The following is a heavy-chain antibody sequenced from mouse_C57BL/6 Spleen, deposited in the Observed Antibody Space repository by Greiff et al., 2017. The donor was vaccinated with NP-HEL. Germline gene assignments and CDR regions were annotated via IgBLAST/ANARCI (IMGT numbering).Heavy chain of an antibody. Sequence: VKLQESDAELVKPGASVKISCKVSGYTFTDHTIHWMKQRPEQGLEWIGYIYPRDGSTKYNEKFKGKATLTADKSSSTAYMQLNSLTSEDSAVYFCAREEGYDYDWFAYWGQGTLVTVSA. V-gene: IGHV1-78*01. CDR1: GYTFTDHT. J-gene: IGHJ3*01. D-gene: IGHD2-4*01. CDR2: IYPRDGST. CDR3: AREEGYDYDWFAY.